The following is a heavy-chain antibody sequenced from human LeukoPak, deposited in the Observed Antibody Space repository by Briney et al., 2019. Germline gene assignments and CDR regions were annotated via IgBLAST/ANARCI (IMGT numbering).Heavy chain of an antibody. CDR3: ARHEGRQLEYDY. D-gene: IGHD6-13*01. CDR2: IYYSGST. Sequence: MPSETLSLTCTVSGGSISSSSYYWGWIRQPPGKGLEWIGSIYYSGSTYYNPSLKSRVTISVDTSKNQFSLKLSSVTAADTAVYYCARHEGRQLEYDYWGQGTLVTVSS. CDR1: GGSISSSSYY. J-gene: IGHJ4*02. V-gene: IGHV4-39*01.